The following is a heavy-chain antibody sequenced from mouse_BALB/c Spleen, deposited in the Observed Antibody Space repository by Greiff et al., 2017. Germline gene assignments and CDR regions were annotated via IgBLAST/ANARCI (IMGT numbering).Heavy chain of an antibody. CDR2: ISSGSSYT. V-gene: IGHV5-6-4*01. CDR3: TRERNLTARALDY. J-gene: IGHJ2*01. D-gene: IGHD3-2*01. CDR1: GFTFSSYT. Sequence: EVQVVESGGGLVQPGGSLKLSCVASGFTFSSYTMSWVRQTPEKRLEWVATISSGSSYTYYPDSVKGRFTISRDNAKNTLYLQMSSLKSEDTAMYYCTRERNLTARALDYWGQGTTLTGTS.